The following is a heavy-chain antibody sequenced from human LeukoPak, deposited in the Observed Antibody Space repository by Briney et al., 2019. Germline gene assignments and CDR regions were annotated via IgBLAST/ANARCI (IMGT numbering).Heavy chain of an antibody. CDR3: ARKYSSSWSYAFDI. J-gene: IGHJ3*02. V-gene: IGHV1-46*01. Sequence: FQGRVTMTRDTSTSTVYMELSSLRSEDTAVYYCARKYSSSWSYAFDIWGQGTMVTVSS. D-gene: IGHD6-13*01.